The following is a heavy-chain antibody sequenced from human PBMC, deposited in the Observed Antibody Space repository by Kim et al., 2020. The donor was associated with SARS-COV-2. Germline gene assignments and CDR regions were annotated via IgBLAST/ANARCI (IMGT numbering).Heavy chain of an antibody. CDR3: AKDRRYYYGSGSSDDYYYGMDV. Sequence: GGSLRLSCAASGFTFSSYGMHWVRQAPGKGLEWVAVISYDGSNKYYADSVKGRFTISRDNSKNTLYLQMNSLRAEDTAVYYCAKDRRYYYGSGSSDDYYYGMDVWGQGTTVTVSS. CDR1: GFTFSSYG. V-gene: IGHV3-30*18. J-gene: IGHJ6*02. CDR2: ISYDGSNK. D-gene: IGHD3-10*01.